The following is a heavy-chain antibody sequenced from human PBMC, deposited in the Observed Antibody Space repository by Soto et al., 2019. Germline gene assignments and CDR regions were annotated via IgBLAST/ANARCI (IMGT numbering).Heavy chain of an antibody. CDR2: ISYDGSNK. Sequence: GGSLRLSCAAPGFTFSSYAMHWVRQAPGKGLEWVAVISYDGSNKYYADSVKGRFTISRDNSKNTLYLQMNSLRAEDTAVYYCARGTEYFDYWGQGTLVTVSS. CDR1: GFTFSSYA. J-gene: IGHJ4*02. V-gene: IGHV3-30*14. CDR3: ARGTEYFDY.